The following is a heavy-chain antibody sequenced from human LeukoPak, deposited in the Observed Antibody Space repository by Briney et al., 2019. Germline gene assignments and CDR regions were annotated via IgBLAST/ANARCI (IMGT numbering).Heavy chain of an antibody. D-gene: IGHD6-19*01. CDR3: ARRGSGWDHYYYYYGMDV. CDR2: IYYSGST. V-gene: IGHV4-59*08. Sequence: SETLSLTCTVSGGSISSYYWSWIRQPPGKGLEWIGYIYYSGSTNYNPSLKSRVTISVDTSKNQFSLKLSSVTAADTAVYYCARRGSGWDHYYYYYGMDVWGQGTTDTVSS. CDR1: GGSISSYY. J-gene: IGHJ6*02.